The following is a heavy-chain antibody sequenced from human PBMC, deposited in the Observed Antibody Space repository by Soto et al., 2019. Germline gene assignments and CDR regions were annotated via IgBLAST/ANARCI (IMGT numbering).Heavy chain of an antibody. Sequence: GGSLRLSCAASGFTFSTYAMHWVRQAPGKGLEYVSSISYSGVSTHYANSVKGRFTISRDNSKNTLYLQMGSLRAEDMALYYCARDGYEFWSYSPLGIDYWGQGTLVTVSS. CDR1: GFTFSTYA. V-gene: IGHV3-64*01. CDR2: ISYSGVST. D-gene: IGHD3-3*01. CDR3: ARDGYEFWSYSPLGIDY. J-gene: IGHJ4*02.